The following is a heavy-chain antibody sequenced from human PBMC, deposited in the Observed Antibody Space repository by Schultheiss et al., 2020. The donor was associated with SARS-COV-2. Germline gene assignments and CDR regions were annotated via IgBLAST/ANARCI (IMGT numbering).Heavy chain of an antibody. CDR2: IYSGGST. J-gene: IGHJ4*02. CDR1: GFTFSSYE. Sequence: GGSLRLSCAASGFTFSSYEMNWVRQAPGKGLEWVSVIYSGGSTYYADSVKGRFTISRDNSKNTLYLQMNSLRAEDTAVYYCAKEAGTEDYFDYWGQGTLVTVSS. V-gene: IGHV3-66*01. CDR3: AKEAGTEDYFDY.